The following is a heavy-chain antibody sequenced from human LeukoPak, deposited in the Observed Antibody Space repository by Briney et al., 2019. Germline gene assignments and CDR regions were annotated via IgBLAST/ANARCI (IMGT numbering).Heavy chain of an antibody. D-gene: IGHD6-6*01. J-gene: IGHJ6*02. CDR1: GFTFSSYG. CDR2: IWYDGNNK. CDR3: AKARPAIAARVGYYCGLDV. V-gene: IGHV3-30*02. Sequence: PGGSLRLSCAASGFTFSSYGMHWVRQAPGKGLEWVAVIWYDGNNKYYADFVKGRFTISRDNSKNTLYLQMNTLRAEDTAVYYCAKARPAIAARVGYYCGLDVWGQGITVTVSS.